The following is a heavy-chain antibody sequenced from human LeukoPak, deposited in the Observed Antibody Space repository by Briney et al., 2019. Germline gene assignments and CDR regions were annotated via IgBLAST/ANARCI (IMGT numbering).Heavy chain of an antibody. CDR3: ARLGAGPTYYDFWSGYSSFYFDY. CDR2: IHYSGNT. V-gene: IGHV4-39*01. J-gene: IGHJ4*02. D-gene: IGHD3-3*01. Sequence: SETLSLTCTVSGGSTSSSNYYWGWIRQPPGKGLEWIGGIHYSGNTYYNPSLKSRVTISIDTSKNQFSLKLSSVTAADTAIYYCARLGAGPTYYDFWSGYSSFYFDYWGQGTLVTVSS. CDR1: GGSTSSSNYY.